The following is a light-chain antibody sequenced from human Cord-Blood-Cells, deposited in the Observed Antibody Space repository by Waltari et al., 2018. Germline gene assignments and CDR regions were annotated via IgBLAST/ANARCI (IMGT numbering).Light chain of an antibody. CDR2: AAS. CDR1: QSISSY. Sequence: DIQMTQSPSSLSASVGDRVTITCRASQSISSYLHWYQQKPGKAPKLLIYAASSLQSGVPSRFSGSGSGTDVALTISSLQPEDFATYYCQQSYSTPPLYTFGQGTKLEIK. V-gene: IGKV1-39*01. CDR3: QQSYSTPPLYT. J-gene: IGKJ2*01.